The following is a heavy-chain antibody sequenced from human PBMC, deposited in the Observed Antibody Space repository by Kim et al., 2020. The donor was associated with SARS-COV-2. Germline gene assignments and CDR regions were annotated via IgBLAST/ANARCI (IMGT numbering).Heavy chain of an antibody. J-gene: IGHJ4*02. V-gene: IGHV3-74*01. Sequence: YANSLKGRFTISRDNAKNMLYLQMNSLRAEDTAVYYCARGPQWELPALDYWGQGTLVTVSS. CDR3: ARGPQWELPALDY. D-gene: IGHD1-26*01.